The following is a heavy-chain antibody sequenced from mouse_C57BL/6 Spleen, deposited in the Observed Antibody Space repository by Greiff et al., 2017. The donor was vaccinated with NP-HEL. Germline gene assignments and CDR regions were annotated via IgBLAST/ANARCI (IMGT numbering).Heavy chain of an antibody. CDR3: ARGGDEGYFDY. D-gene: IGHD3-3*01. Sequence: QVQLKQSGPELVKPGASVKISCKASGYAFSSSWMNWVKQRPGKGLEWIGRIYPGDGDTNYNGKFKGKATLTADKSSSTAYMQLSSLTSEDSAVYFCARGGDEGYFDYWGQGTTLTVSS. CDR2: IYPGDGDT. V-gene: IGHV1-82*01. J-gene: IGHJ2*01. CDR1: GYAFSSSW.